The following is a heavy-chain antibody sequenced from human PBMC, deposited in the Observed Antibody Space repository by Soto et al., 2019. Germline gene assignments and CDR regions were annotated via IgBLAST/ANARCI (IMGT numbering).Heavy chain of an antibody. CDR2: IKTKTYDETT. CDR3: TRDLYGQAGYYYGMDV. V-gene: IGHV3-15*01. J-gene: IGHJ6*04. Sequence: EVQLVESGGGLVKPGGSLRLSCAASGFSLSNAWMNWVRQAPGKGLEWVARIKTKTYDETTDYAAAVKGRFTISRDYSKDAVTLQMNSLNSEDTAVYYGTRDLYGQAGYYYGMDVWGEGITVTVSS. CDR1: GFSLSNAW. D-gene: IGHD3-10*01.